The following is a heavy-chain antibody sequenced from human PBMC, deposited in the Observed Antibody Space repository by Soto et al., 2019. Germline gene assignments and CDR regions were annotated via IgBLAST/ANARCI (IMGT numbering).Heavy chain of an antibody. D-gene: IGHD5-12*01. Sequence: EVQLLESGGGLVRPGGSLRLSCAASGFPFSSYALTWVRQAPGKGLEWVSGISNSGRSTSYADSVKGRFITSRDNSKNMLYLQMNNLRDADTALYFCAKNSLLRGYIGYDDDYKWGQGTLVTVSS. CDR1: GFPFSSYA. CDR3: AKNSLLRGYIGYDDDYK. CDR2: ISNSGRST. V-gene: IGHV3-23*01. J-gene: IGHJ4*02.